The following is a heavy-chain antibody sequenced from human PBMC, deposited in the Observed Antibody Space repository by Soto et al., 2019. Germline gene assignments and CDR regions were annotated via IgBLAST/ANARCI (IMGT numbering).Heavy chain of an antibody. CDR2: INGDGSNI. D-gene: IGHD4-17*01. V-gene: IGHV3-74*01. J-gene: IGHJ5*02. CDR3: AGGKDYGDFAA. CDR1: GFTFVSFW. Sequence: EVQLVESGGGLVQPGGSLRLSCAASGFTFVSFWMHWVRQAPGKGLVWISRINGDGSNINYADSVKGRFTISRDNAKNTLYLQMDSLGDGDTAMYYCAGGKDYGDFAAWGQGALVSVSS.